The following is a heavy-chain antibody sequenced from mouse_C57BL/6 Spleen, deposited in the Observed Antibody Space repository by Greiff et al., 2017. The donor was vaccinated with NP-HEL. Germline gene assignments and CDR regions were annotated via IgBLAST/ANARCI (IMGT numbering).Heavy chain of an antibody. D-gene: IGHD2-2*01. J-gene: IGHJ3*01. V-gene: IGHV1-55*01. CDR2: IYPGSGST. Sequence: QVHVKQPGAELVKPGASVKMSCKASGYTFTSYWITWVKQRPGQGLEWIGDIYPGSGSTNYNEKFKSKATLTVDTSSSTAYMQLSSLTSEDSAVYYCARYGYDVRFAYWGQGTLVTVSA. CDR3: ARYGYDVRFAY. CDR1: GYTFTSYW.